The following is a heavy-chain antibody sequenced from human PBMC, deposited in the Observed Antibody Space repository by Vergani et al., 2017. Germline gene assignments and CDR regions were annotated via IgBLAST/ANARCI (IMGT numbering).Heavy chain of an antibody. CDR2: VYYNGST. D-gene: IGHD2-2*01. V-gene: IGHV4-39*01. CDR1: GDSINNGNYS. J-gene: IGHJ4*02. CDR3: VCRPTSPPRCFDC. Sequence: QLQLQESGPGLVKPSETLFLTCIVSGDSINNGNYSWGWIRQPPGKGLEWIGSVYYNGSTYYNPSLKSRVTTSVDASKNQFSLKLTSVTAADTAVYRCVCRPTSPPRCFDCWGQGTLVIVSS.